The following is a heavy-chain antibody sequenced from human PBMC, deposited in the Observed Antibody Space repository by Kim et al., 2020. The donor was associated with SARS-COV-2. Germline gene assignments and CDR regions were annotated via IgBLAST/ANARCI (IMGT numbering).Heavy chain of an antibody. CDR2: IWSDGRIE. CDR1: GFIFRNYG. J-gene: IGHJ4*02. Sequence: GGSLRLSCATSGFIFRNYGFHWVRQAPGKGLEWVAGIWSDGRIEPHADSVKGRFSISRDDSTNTLYLQMNSLRVEDTALYYCARDILRGPAGPGDWGQGSRVIVSS. V-gene: IGHV3-33*01. D-gene: IGHD3-10*01. CDR3: ARDILRGPAGPGD.